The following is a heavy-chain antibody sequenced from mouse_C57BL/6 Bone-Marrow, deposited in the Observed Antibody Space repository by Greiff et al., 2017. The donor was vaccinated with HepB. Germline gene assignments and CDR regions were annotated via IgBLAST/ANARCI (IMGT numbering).Heavy chain of an antibody. Sequence: QVQLQQPGAELVMPGASVKLSCKASGYTFTSYWMHWVKQRPGQGLEWIGEIDPSDSYTNYNQKFKGKSTLTVDKSSSTAYMQLSSLTSEDSAVYYCARSRAPHGYCGMDYWGPGTSVTVSP. D-gene: IGHD3-3*01. CDR1: GYTFTSYW. V-gene: IGHV1-69*01. CDR2: IDPSDSYT. CDR3: ARSRAPHGYCGMDY. J-gene: IGHJ4*01.